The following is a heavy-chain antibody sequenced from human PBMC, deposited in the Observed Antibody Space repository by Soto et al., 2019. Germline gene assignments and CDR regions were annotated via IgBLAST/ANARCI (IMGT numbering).Heavy chain of an antibody. CDR1: GYSFTSYW. J-gene: IGHJ6*02. CDR3: ARHGPVDIVVVPAASRVYRMDV. Sequence: GESLKISCKGSGYSFTSYWISWVRQMPGKGLEWMGRIDPSDSYTNYSPSFQGHVTISADKSISTAYLQWSSLKASDTAMYYCARHGPVDIVVVPAASRVYRMDVCGQGTTVTVSS. CDR2: IDPSDSYT. D-gene: IGHD2-2*03. V-gene: IGHV5-10-1*01.